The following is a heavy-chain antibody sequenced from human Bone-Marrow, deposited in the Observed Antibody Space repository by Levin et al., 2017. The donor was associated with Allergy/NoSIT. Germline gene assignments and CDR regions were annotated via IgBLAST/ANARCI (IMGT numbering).Heavy chain of an antibody. CDR1: GFNVTAYY. CDR2: ISPKSGES. D-gene: IGHD3-9*01. CDR3: AGAHYDVLTGYRIFDF. Sequence: ASVKVSCKASGFNVTAYYVHWLRQAPGQGLEWLGWISPKSGESGRAEKFRGRVTMTRDTSFRTTYMELSSLRSDDTAIYYCAGAHYDVLTGYRIFDFWGQGTLITVSS. V-gene: IGHV1-2*02. J-gene: IGHJ4*02.